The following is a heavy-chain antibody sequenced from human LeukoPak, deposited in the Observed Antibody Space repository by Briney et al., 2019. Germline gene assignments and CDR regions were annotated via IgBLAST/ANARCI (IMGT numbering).Heavy chain of an antibody. V-gene: IGHV4-34*01. J-gene: IGHJ4*02. CDR1: GGSFSGYY. CDR3: ARGRIRRHFDY. CDR2: INHSGST. D-gene: IGHD2-15*01. Sequence: SSETLSLTCAVYGGSFSGYYWSWIRQPPGKGLEWIGEINHSGSTNYNPSLKSRVTISVDTSKNQFSLKLSSVTAADTAVYYCARGRIRRHFDYWGQGTLVTVSS.